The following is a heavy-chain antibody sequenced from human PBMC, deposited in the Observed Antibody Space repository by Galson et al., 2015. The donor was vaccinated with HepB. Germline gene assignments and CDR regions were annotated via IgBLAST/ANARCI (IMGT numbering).Heavy chain of an antibody. Sequence: SLRLSCAASGFTFSDYYMTWIRQAPGKGLEWVSYISSTGTTIYYADSVKGRFTISRDNAKTSLYLQMNSLRADDTAVYYCARERVAVAGYYYYYMDVWGRGTTVTVSS. J-gene: IGHJ6*03. D-gene: IGHD6-19*01. CDR3: ARERVAVAGYYYYYMDV. CDR1: GFTFSDYY. CDR2: ISSTGTTI. V-gene: IGHV3-11*01.